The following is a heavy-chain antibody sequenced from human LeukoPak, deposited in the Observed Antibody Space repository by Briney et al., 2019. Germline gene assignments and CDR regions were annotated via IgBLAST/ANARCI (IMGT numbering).Heavy chain of an antibody. D-gene: IGHD1-26*01. CDR1: GYTFTGFY. Sequence: RASVKVSCKASGYTFTGFYMHWVRQAPGQGLEWMGWINPNSGGTNYAQKFQGRVTMTRDTSISTAYMELSRLRSDDTAVYYCARDMRVGATIYDAFDIWGQGTMVTVSS. CDR3: ARDMRVGATIYDAFDI. J-gene: IGHJ3*02. V-gene: IGHV1-2*02. CDR2: INPNSGGT.